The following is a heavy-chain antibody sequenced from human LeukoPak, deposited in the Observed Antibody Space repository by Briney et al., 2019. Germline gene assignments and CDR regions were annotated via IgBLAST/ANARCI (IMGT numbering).Heavy chain of an antibody. CDR2: ISGSGGST. D-gene: IGHD3-10*01. CDR3: AKSMVRGVIITFDY. J-gene: IGHJ4*02. Sequence: GGSLRLSCAASGFTFSSYAMSWVRQAPGKGLEWVSAISGSGGSTYYADSVKARFTISRDNSKNTLYLQMNSLRAEDTAVYYCAKSMVRGVIITFDYWGQGTLVTVSS. CDR1: GFTFSSYA. V-gene: IGHV3-23*01.